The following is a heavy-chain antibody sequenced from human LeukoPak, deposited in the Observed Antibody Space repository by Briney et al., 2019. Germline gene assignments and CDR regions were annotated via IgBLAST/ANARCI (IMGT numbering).Heavy chain of an antibody. CDR3: ARDRGANWVDY. Sequence: PGGSLRPSCAASGFTFSSYSMNWVRQAPGKGLEWVSSISSSSSYIYYADSVKGRFTISRDNAKNSLYLQMNSLRAEDTAVYYCARDRGANWVDYWGQGTLVTVSS. J-gene: IGHJ4*02. CDR1: GFTFSSYS. D-gene: IGHD1-1*01. V-gene: IGHV3-21*01. CDR2: ISSSSSYI.